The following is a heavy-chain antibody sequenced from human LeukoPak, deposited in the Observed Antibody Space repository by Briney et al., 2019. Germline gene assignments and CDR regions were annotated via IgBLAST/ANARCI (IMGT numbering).Heavy chain of an antibody. CDR1: GFSFSTYW. J-gene: IGHJ4*02. D-gene: IGHD3-10*01. Sequence: GGSLRLSCETSGFSFSTYWMSWVRQAPGKGLEWVANIRQDGSEKYYVDSVKGRFTISRDIAKQSVFLQMNSLRAEDTAVYYCARLSAMVRGPEDIFYFEYWGLGTLVTVSS. V-gene: IGHV3-7*01. CDR2: IRQDGSEK. CDR3: ARLSAMVRGPEDIFYFEY.